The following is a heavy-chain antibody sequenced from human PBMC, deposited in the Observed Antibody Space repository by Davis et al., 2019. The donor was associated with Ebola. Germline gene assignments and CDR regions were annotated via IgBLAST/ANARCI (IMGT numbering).Heavy chain of an antibody. D-gene: IGHD1-14*01. V-gene: IGHV3-7*03. CDR2: IKQDGSEK. J-gene: IGHJ4*02. CDR1: GFTFSDYW. Sequence: GESLKISCAASGFTFSDYWMSWVRQAPGKGLDWVASIKQDGSEKYYVDSVKGRFTISRDNAKNSLFLQMNSLRAEDTAVYYCAREPERATDFDYWGQGTLVTVSS. CDR3: AREPERATDFDY.